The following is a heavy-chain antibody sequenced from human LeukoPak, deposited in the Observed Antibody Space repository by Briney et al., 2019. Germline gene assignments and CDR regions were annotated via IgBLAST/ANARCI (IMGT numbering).Heavy chain of an antibody. V-gene: IGHV1-8*01. J-gene: IGHJ3*02. CDR2: MNPNSGNS. D-gene: IGHD1-26*01. CDR1: GYTFTSYD. Sequence: GASVKVSCKASGYTFTSYDINWVRQATGQGLEWMGWMNPNSGNSGYAQKFQGRVTMTRNTSISTAYMELSSLRSEDTAVYYCARSPVGAIGPFDIWGQGAMVTVSS. CDR3: ARSPVGAIGPFDI.